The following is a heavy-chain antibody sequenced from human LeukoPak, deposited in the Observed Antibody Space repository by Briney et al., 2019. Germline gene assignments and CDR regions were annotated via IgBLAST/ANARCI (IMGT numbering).Heavy chain of an antibody. Sequence: SETLSLTCTVSGGSISSYYWSWIRQPPGKGLEWIGYIYYSGSTNYNPSLKSRVTISVDTSKNQFSLKLSSVTAADTAVYYCASSSHHGGIWGNAFDIWGQGTMVTVSS. CDR3: ASSSHHGGIWGNAFDI. CDR1: GGSISSYY. D-gene: IGHD4-23*01. CDR2: IYYSGST. J-gene: IGHJ3*02. V-gene: IGHV4-59*08.